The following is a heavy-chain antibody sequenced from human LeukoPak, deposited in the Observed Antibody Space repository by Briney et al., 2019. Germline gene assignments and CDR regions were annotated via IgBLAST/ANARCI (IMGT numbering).Heavy chain of an antibody. CDR1: GGSISSNTYY. D-gene: IGHD3-16*01. J-gene: IGHJ4*02. CDR2: IYYSGST. V-gene: IGHV4-39*01. CDR3: VRGSTLRHYQY. Sequence: SETLSLTCTVSGGSISSNTYYWGWIRRPPGKGLEWIGSIYYSGSTYYNPSLKSRTTVSVDTSKNQFSLKLSSVTAADTAVYYCVRGSTLRHYQYWGQGTLVTVSS.